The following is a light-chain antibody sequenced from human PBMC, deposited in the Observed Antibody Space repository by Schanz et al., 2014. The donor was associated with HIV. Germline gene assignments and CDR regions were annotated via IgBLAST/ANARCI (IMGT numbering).Light chain of an antibody. CDR1: SSDIGGYDV. CDR3: CSYAGSSTVV. Sequence: QSALTQPASVSGSPGQSITISCTGTSSDIGGYDVVSWYQQHPDKAPKLIIYDVTTRPSGISYRFSGSKSGNTASLTISGLQAEDEADYYCCSYAGSSTVVFGGGTKLTVL. V-gene: IGLV2-14*03. J-gene: IGLJ2*01. CDR2: DVT.